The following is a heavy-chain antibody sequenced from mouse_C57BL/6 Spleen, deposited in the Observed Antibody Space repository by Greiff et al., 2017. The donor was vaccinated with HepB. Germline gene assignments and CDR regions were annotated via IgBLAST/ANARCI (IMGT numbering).Heavy chain of an antibody. Sequence: VKLVESGAELARPGASVKLSCKASGYTFTSYGISWVKQRTGQGLEWIGEIYPRSGNTYYNEKFKGKATLTADKSSSTAYMELRSLTSEDSAVYFCARDGGSSLMDYWGQGTSVTVSS. J-gene: IGHJ4*01. V-gene: IGHV1-81*01. D-gene: IGHD1-1*01. CDR3: ARDGGSSLMDY. CDR2: IYPRSGNT. CDR1: GYTFTSYG.